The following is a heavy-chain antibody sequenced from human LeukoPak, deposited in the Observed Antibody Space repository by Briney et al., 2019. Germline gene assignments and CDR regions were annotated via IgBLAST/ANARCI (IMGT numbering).Heavy chain of an antibody. J-gene: IGHJ5*02. CDR3: ARDRGVYDFWSGYGLMNNWFDP. D-gene: IGHD3-3*01. Sequence: SETLSLTCTVSGYSISSDYYWGWVRQPPGKWLEWIGSIYYSGSTYYNPSLKSRVTISVDTSKNQFSLKLSSVTAADTAVYYCARDRGVYDFWSGYGLMNNWFDPWGQGTLVTVSS. CDR1: GYSISSDYY. CDR2: IYYSGST. V-gene: IGHV4-38-2*02.